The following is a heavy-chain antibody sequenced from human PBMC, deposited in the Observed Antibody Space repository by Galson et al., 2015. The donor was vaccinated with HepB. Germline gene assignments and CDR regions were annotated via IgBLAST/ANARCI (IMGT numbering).Heavy chain of an antibody. D-gene: IGHD3-10*01. Sequence: SVKVSCKASGYPFTDYGITWVRQAPGQGLEWMGWISTYIGNTRYSQKFQGRVTMTTDTSTSTVYMDLRSLRSDDTAIYYCARGDGPGRGPNHFDPWCQGTLVTVSS. CDR2: ISTYIGNT. CDR1: GYPFTDYG. CDR3: ARGDGPGRGPNHFDP. V-gene: IGHV1-18*04. J-gene: IGHJ5*02.